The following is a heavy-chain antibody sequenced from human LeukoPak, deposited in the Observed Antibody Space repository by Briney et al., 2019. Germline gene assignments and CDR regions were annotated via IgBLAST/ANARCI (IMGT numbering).Heavy chain of an antibody. CDR1: GYTFTGYY. D-gene: IGHD2-8*01. J-gene: IGHJ6*02. V-gene: IGHV1-2*02. CDR3: ARAYCTNGVCHLLRRYYYYGMDV. Sequence: ASVKVSCKASGYTFTGYYMHWVRQAPGQGLEWMGWINPNSGGTNYAQKFQGRVTMTRDTSISTAYMELSRLRSDDTAVYYCARAYCTNGVCHLLRRYYYYGMDVWGQGTTVSVSS. CDR2: INPNSGGT.